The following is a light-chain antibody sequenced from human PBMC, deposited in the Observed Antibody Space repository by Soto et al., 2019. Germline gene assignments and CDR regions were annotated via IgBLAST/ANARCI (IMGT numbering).Light chain of an antibody. CDR3: MQALQTAS. Sequence: DIVMTQSPLSLPVTPGEPSSICFRSSQGLLHSNGYNYLDWYLQKPGQSPQLLIYMGSNRASGVPDRFSGSGSGTDFTLEINRVEAEDVGFYYCMQALQTASFGPGTKVDIK. V-gene: IGKV2-28*01. CDR1: QGLLHSNGYNY. J-gene: IGKJ3*01. CDR2: MGS.